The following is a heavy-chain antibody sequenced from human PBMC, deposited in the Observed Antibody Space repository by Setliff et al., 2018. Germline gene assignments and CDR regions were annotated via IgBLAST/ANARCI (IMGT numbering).Heavy chain of an antibody. CDR1: GFAFSTYA. Sequence: GGSLRLSCAASGFAFSTYAMHWVRQAPGKGLEWVAIIWYDGTNKYYADSVKGRFTISRDNSKNTLYLQMNSLRAEDTAVYYCAKAPGGAYGDYLDYWGQGTLVTVSS. CDR3: AKAPGGAYGDYLDY. D-gene: IGHD4-17*01. CDR2: IWYDGTNK. V-gene: IGHV3-30*02. J-gene: IGHJ4*02.